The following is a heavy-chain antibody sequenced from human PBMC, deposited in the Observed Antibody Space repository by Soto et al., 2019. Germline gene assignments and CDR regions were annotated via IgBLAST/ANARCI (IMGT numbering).Heavy chain of an antibody. Sequence: SGPTLVNPTQTLTLTCSSSGFSLSTSGVGVGWIRQSPGKALEWLALIYWSGDEHYRPSLKSRLSIFKDTSKNHVVLTMTDMDPVDTGTYYCARGVATLPVFTFDIWGRGTMVTVSS. CDR2: IYWSGDE. J-gene: IGHJ3*02. D-gene: IGHD6-6*01. CDR3: ARGVATLPVFTFDI. V-gene: IGHV2-5*01. CDR1: GFSLSTSGVG.